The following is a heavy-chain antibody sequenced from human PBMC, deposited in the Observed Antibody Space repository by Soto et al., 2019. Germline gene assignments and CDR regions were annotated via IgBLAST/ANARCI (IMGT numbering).Heavy chain of an antibody. D-gene: IGHD5-12*01. Sequence: QLQLQESGSGLVKPSQTLSLTCAVSGGSISSGGYSWSWIRQPPGKGLEWIGYIYHSGSTYYNPSLKSRVTISVDRSKNQFSLKLSSVTAADTAVYYCARGFGYSGYDYVNLSFDYWGQGTLVTVSS. J-gene: IGHJ4*02. CDR1: GGSISSGGYS. CDR3: ARGFGYSGYDYVNLSFDY. V-gene: IGHV4-30-2*01. CDR2: IYHSGST.